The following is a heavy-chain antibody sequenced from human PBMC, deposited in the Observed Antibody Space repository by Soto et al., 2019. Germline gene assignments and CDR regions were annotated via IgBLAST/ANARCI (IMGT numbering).Heavy chain of an antibody. V-gene: IGHV3-23*01. Sequence: PFGSLRLSCAASGFTFSSYAMSGVRQAPGKGLEWVSAISGSGGSTYYADSVKGRFTISRDNSKNTLYLQMNSRRAEDTAVYFCANDQSRIAAQNWFDPWGQRTLVTVSS. J-gene: IGHJ5*02. D-gene: IGHD6-6*01. CDR1: GFTFSSYA. CDR2: ISGSGGST. CDR3: ANDQSRIAAQNWFDP.